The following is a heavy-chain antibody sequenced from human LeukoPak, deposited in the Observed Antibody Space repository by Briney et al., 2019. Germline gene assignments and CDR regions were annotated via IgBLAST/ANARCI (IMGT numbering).Heavy chain of an antibody. V-gene: IGHV4-34*01. CDR3: ARTPTYYYDSSGYYVFDY. Sequence: PSETLSLTCAVYGGSFSGYYWSWIRQPPGKGLEWIGEINHSGSTNYNPSLKSRFTISVDTSKNQFSLKLSSVTAADTAVYYCARTPTYYYDSSGYYVFDYWGKGTLVTVSS. D-gene: IGHD3-22*01. CDR2: INHSGST. J-gene: IGHJ4*02. CDR1: GGSFSGYY.